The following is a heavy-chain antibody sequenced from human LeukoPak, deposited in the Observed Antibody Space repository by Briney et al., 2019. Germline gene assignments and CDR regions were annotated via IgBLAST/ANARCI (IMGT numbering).Heavy chain of an antibody. Sequence: GGSLRLSCAASGFTFSNCWMHWVRQAPGKGLEWVANIKQDGSGKNYVDSVKGRFTISRDNAKNSLFLQMNSLRAEDTAVYYCARVPDNSYGSSFDYWGQGTLVTVSS. V-gene: IGHV3-7*01. D-gene: IGHD5-18*01. CDR2: IKQDGSGK. J-gene: IGHJ4*02. CDR3: ARVPDNSYGSSFDY. CDR1: GFTFSNCW.